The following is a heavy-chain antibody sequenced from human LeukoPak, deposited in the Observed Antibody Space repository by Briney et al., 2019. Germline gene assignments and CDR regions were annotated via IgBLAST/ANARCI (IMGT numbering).Heavy chain of an antibody. Sequence: SETLSLTCTVSGGSISSSSYYWGWIRQPPGKGLEWIESIYYSGSTYYNPSLKSRVTISVDTSKNQFSLKLSSVTAADTAVYYCASRDFYYYGTGKDYWGQGTLVTVSS. CDR3: ASRDFYYYGTGKDY. CDR1: GGSISSSSYY. J-gene: IGHJ4*02. D-gene: IGHD3-10*01. V-gene: IGHV4-39*01. CDR2: IYYSGST.